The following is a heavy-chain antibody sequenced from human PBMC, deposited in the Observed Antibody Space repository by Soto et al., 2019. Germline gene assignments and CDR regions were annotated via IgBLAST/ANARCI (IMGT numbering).Heavy chain of an antibody. V-gene: IGHV3-7*05. CDR2: INQDGSEK. D-gene: IGHD6-19*01. Sequence: EVQLVESGGGLVQPGGSLRLSCAASGFTFSSYWMSWVRQAPGKGLEWVANINQDGSEKYYVDSVKGRFTLSRDNAKNSMYLQMNSLSAEDTAVYYCARDEGSYSSVWYNWFDPWGQGTLVTVSS. CDR1: GFTFSSYW. CDR3: ARDEGSYSSVWYNWFDP. J-gene: IGHJ5*02.